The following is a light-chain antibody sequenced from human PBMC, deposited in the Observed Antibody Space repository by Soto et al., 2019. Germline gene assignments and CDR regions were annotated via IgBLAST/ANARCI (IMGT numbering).Light chain of an antibody. CDR1: QSIDSW. Sequence: DIQMTQSPSTLSASVGDSVTITCRASQSIDSWLAWYQQKSGKAPKLLIYTTSILESGVPSRFSGSGSGTEFTLTISSLQPDDFATYYCQQYNSYSTFGQGTKVDIK. CDR3: QQYNSYST. J-gene: IGKJ1*01. CDR2: TTS. V-gene: IGKV1-5*03.